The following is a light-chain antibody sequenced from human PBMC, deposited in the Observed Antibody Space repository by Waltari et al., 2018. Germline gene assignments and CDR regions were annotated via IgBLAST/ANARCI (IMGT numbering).Light chain of an antibody. J-gene: IGLJ2*01. V-gene: IGLV2-14*01. CDR3: SSYTRSSNLEV. CDR1: STDVDSYNY. CDR2: GGT. Sequence: QSALTQPASVSGSPGQSITISCTGTSTDVDSYNYVSWYQQHPGKAPNLVMYGGTERPPGVSTRCSGSKSGNTASLTISGLRAEDEADYYCSSYTRSSNLEVFGGGTKLTVL.